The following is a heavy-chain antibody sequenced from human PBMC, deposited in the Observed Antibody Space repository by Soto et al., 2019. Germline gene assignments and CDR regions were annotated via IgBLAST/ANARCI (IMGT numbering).Heavy chain of an antibody. D-gene: IGHD1-1*01. J-gene: IGHJ4*02. CDR2: IHYTGSGT. Sequence: GGSLRLSCAASGFTFSTYAMNWVRQAPGKGLEWVATIHYTGSGTYYADSVKGRFTISRDNSKNTLYLQMNSLRAEDTAIYYCAKDWQLGDNWGQGTLVTVSS. CDR3: AKDWQLGDN. CDR1: GFTFSTYA. V-gene: IGHV3-23*01.